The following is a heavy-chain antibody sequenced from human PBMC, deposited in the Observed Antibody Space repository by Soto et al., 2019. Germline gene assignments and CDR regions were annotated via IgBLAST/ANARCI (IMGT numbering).Heavy chain of an antibody. Sequence: GASVKVSFKASGGTFISYSISWVRQAPGQGLEWMGGIIPIFGTANYAQKFQGRVTITADESTSTAYMELSSLRSEDTAVYYCAREYGDSSGFDYWGQGTLVTVSS. CDR3: AREYGDSSGFDY. CDR1: GGTFISYS. CDR2: IIPIFGTA. V-gene: IGHV1-69*13. D-gene: IGHD4-17*01. J-gene: IGHJ4*02.